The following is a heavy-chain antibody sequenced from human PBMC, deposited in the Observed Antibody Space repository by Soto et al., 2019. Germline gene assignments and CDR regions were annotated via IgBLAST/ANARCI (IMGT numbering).Heavy chain of an antibody. D-gene: IGHD3-16*02. V-gene: IGHV3-48*01. J-gene: IGHJ3*02. CDR3: ARVPNDYVWGSYRYTVAFDI. CDR2: ISSSSSTI. Sequence: EVQLVESGGGLVQPGGSLRLSCAASGFTFSSYSMNWVRQAPGKGLEWVSYISSSSSTIYYADSVKGRFTISRDNAKNSLYLQRNSLRAEDTAVYYCARVPNDYVWGSYRYTVAFDIWGQGTMVTVSS. CDR1: GFTFSSYS.